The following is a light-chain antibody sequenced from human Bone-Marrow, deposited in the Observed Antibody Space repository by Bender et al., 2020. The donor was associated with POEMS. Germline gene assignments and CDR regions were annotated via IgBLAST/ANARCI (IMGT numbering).Light chain of an antibody. V-gene: IGLV2-11*01. CDR1: SSDVGGYNY. Sequence: QSALTQPRSVSGSPGQSVTISCTGTSSDVGGYNYVSWYQQHPGKAPKLMIYDVNKWPSGVPDRFSGSKSGNTASLSISGLQAEDEADYYCCSYSGSSTSVVFGGGTKLTVV. J-gene: IGLJ2*01. CDR2: DVN. CDR3: CSYSGSSTSVV.